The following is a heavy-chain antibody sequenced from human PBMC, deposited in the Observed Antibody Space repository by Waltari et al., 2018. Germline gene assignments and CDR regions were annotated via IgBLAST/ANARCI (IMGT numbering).Heavy chain of an antibody. V-gene: IGHV4-38-2*01. D-gene: IGHD6-19*01. CDR1: GYSISSGYY. J-gene: IGHJ4*02. Sequence: QVQLQESGPGLVKPSETLSLTCAVSGYSISSGYYWGWIRQPPGKGLEWIGSSYHSGSTYYNPSLKSRVTISVDTSKNQFSLKLSSVTTADTAVYYCAIIAVAGRGRSAIDYWGQGTLVTVSS. CDR3: AIIAVAGRGRSAIDY. CDR2: SYHSGST.